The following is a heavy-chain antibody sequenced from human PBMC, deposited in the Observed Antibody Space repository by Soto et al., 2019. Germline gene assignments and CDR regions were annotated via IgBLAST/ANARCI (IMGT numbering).Heavy chain of an antibody. J-gene: IGHJ5*02. Sequence: ASVKVSCKASGYTFTGYYMHWLRQAPGQGLEWMGWINPNSGGTNYAQKFQGWVTMTRDTSISTAYMELSRLRSDDTAVYYCARQDFWSGYNWFDPWGQGTLVTVSS. D-gene: IGHD3-3*01. CDR2: INPNSGGT. CDR1: GYTFTGYY. CDR3: ARQDFWSGYNWFDP. V-gene: IGHV1-2*04.